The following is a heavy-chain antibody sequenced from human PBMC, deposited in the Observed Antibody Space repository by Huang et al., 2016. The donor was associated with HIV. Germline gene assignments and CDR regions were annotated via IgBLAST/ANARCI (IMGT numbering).Heavy chain of an antibody. CDR3: ARRQWLRQTWGAFNI. CDR2: IYPSDHDK. CDR1: GDTFTNSW. J-gene: IGHJ3*02. V-gene: IGHV5-51*03. Sequence: QLVQSGAEVKKPGESLKISCKGSGDTFTNSWVGWVRQMPGKGLEWRGLIYPSDHDKKDSPSFQGQVTRAADKSISTAFLQWSSLKASDTAMYYCARRQWLRQTWGAFNIWGQGTMVIVSS. D-gene: IGHD6-19*01.